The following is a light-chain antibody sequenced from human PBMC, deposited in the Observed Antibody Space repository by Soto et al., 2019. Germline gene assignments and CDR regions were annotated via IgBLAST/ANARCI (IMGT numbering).Light chain of an antibody. Sequence: QSVLTQPDSVSGSPGQSITISCTASSSHIGSSNLVSWYQHHSGKAHKLIIYEGNKRPSGVSNRFSGSKSGKTASLTISGLQAEDEGTYYCCSYAGSSPRYVSGTGTKVTVL. CDR3: CSYAGSSPRYV. CDR1: SSHIGSSNL. CDR2: EGN. V-gene: IGLV2-23*01. J-gene: IGLJ1*01.